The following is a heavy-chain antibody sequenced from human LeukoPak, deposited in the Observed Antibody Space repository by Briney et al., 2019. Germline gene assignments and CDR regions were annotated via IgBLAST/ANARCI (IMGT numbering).Heavy chain of an antibody. V-gene: IGHV4-34*01. CDR1: GGSFSGYY. D-gene: IGHD2-2*01. CDR3: ARVAESQPAAMQSGYYYYYMDV. J-gene: IGHJ6*03. CDR2: INHSGST. Sequence: PSETLSLTCAVYGGSFSGYYWSWIRQPPGKGLEWIGEINHSGSTNYNPSLKSRVTISVDTSKNQFSLKLSSVTAADTAVYYCARVAESQPAAMQSGYYYYYMDVWGKGTTVTVSS.